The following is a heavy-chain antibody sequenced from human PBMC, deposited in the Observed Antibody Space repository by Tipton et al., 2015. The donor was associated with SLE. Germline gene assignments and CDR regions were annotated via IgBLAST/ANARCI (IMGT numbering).Heavy chain of an antibody. Sequence: TLSLTCAVYGGSFSGYYWSWIRQPPGKGLEWIGEINHSGSTNYNPSLKSRVTISVDTSKNQFSLKLCSVTAADTAVYSCARDHRMFRGRDWGQGTLVTVSS. D-gene: IGHD3-10*01. CDR3: ARDHRMFRGRD. CDR2: INHSGST. CDR1: GGSFSGYY. J-gene: IGHJ4*02. V-gene: IGHV4-34*01.